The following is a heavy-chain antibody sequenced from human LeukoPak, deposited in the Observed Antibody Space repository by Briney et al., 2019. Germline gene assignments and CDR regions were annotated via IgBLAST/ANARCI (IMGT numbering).Heavy chain of an antibody. CDR3: ARDLTPHIAAAGPLPFDAFDF. J-gene: IGHJ3*01. CDR1: GYTFATHG. D-gene: IGHD6-13*01. Sequence: GASVKVSCKASGYTFATHGINWVRQAPGQGLEWMGWISAYRGNTKNAEKFQGRVTMTTDTSTSTAFMELKSLRSDDTAVYFCARDLTPHIAAAGPLPFDAFDFWGQGTMVTVSS. V-gene: IGHV1-18*01. CDR2: ISAYRGNT.